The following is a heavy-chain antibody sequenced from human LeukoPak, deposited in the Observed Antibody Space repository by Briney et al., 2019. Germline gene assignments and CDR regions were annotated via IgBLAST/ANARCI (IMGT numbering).Heavy chain of an antibody. J-gene: IGHJ4*02. Sequence: AGTLTLSCAASSFTLSTNAMSWLPHAPGQGLEWGLSIGGGGGSTYYEDSVRGRFTISRYTSKNTLNLQINSPRAEDTDLYDCAKYRECGDSYDSWGQGTLVTVSS. CDR1: SFTLSTNA. CDR3: AKYRECGDSYDS. CDR2: IGGGGGST. D-gene: IGHD3-10*01. V-gene: IGHV3-23*01.